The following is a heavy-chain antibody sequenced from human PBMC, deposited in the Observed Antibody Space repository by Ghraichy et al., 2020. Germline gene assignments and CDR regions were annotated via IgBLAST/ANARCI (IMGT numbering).Heavy chain of an antibody. D-gene: IGHD2-15*01. J-gene: IGHJ4*02. CDR1: GFTFSGFG. Sequence: GGSLRLSCAASGFTFSGFGMHWVRQAPGKGLEWVASIWYDGRNKYYADSMKGRFTISRDNSKNTLYLQMNSLRAEDTAVYYCARDFWDCNGGRCSDYWGQGTLVTVSS. V-gene: IGHV3-33*01. CDR3: ARDFWDCNGGRCSDY. CDR2: IWYDGRNK.